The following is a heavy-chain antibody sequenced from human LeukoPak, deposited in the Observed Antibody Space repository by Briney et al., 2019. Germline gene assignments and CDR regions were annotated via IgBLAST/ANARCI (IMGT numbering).Heavy chain of an antibody. CDR2: IYYSRST. V-gene: IGHV4-59*01. CDR3: ARRNYDFWSGSWFDP. Sequence: SETLSLTCTVSGGSISSYYWSWIRQPPGKGLEWIGYIYYSRSTNYNPSLKSRVTISVDTSKSQFSLKLSSVTAADTAVYYCARRNYDFWSGSWFDPWGQGTLVTVSS. CDR1: GGSISSYY. D-gene: IGHD3-3*01. J-gene: IGHJ5*02.